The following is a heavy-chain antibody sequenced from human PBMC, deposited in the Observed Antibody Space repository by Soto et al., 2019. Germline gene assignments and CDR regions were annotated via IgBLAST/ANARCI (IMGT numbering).Heavy chain of an antibody. CDR3: ARDRLRYFDFSEVPFDY. CDR2: ISAYNGNT. V-gene: IGHV1-18*01. CDR1: GYTFTSYG. D-gene: IGHD3-9*01. Sequence: ASVKVSCKASGYTFTSYGISWVRQAPGQGLEWMGWISAYNGNTNYAQKLQGRVTMTTDTSTSTAYMELRSLRSDDTAVYYCARDRLRYFDFSEVPFDYWGQGTLVTVSS. J-gene: IGHJ4*02.